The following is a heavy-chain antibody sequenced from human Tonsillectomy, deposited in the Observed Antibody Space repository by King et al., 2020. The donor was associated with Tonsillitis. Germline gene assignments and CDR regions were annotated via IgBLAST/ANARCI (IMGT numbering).Heavy chain of an antibody. D-gene: IGHD6-13*01. CDR1: GFSFRNYG. Sequence: VQLVESGGGVVQPGRSLRLSCAASGFSFRNYGIHWVRQAPGKGLGGGAIIPYDESNKYFADSVKGRFTVSRDNSKNTLYLQMNSLRVEDTAVYYCAKEIAAAGDSYYSYGMDVWGQGTAVTVSS. CDR3: AKEIAAAGDSYYSYGMDV. V-gene: IGHV3-30*18. CDR2: IPYDESNK. J-gene: IGHJ6*02.